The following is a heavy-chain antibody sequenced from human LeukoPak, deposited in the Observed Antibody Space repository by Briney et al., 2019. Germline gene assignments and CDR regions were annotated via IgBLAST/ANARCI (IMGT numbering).Heavy chain of an antibody. J-gene: IGHJ6*03. CDR1: AFTFNIYW. Sequence: PGGSLTLSCAASAFTFNIYWMTWVRQAPGKGPEWVANIKQEGSERYYVDSVKGRFTISRDNAKNSLYLQMNSLRAEDTAVYYCARGLRPYYYYYMDVWGKGTTVTVSS. D-gene: IGHD3-16*01. V-gene: IGHV3-7*01. CDR2: IKQEGSER. CDR3: ARGLRPYYYYYMDV.